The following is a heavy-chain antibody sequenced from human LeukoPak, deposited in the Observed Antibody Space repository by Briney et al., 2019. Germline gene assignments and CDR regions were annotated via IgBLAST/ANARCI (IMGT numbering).Heavy chain of an antibody. J-gene: IGHJ3*01. CDR2: IYYSGST. CDR1: GGSISSNTYY. D-gene: IGHD3-22*01. CDR3: ARVSGYSGYYFPVNTFDV. V-gene: IGHV4-39*01. Sequence: SETLSLTCTVSGGSISSNTYYWGWVRQPPGKGLEWIGSIYYSGSTYYNPSLKSRVTISVDTSKSQFSLKLSSVTAADTAVYYCARVSGYSGYYFPVNTFDVWGQGTMVTVSS.